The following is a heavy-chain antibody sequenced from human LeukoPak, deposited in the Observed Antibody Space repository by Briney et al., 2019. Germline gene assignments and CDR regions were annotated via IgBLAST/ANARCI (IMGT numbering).Heavy chain of an antibody. Sequence: GGSLRLSCAASGFTFSSYAMSWVRQAPGKGLEWVSSISSSSSYIYYADSVKGRFTISRDNSKNTLYLQMNSLRAEDTAVYYCARAGRADGDYHYFDYWGQGTLVTVSS. CDR1: GFTFSSYA. CDR2: ISSSSSYI. V-gene: IGHV3-21*01. CDR3: ARAGRADGDYHYFDY. D-gene: IGHD4-17*01. J-gene: IGHJ4*02.